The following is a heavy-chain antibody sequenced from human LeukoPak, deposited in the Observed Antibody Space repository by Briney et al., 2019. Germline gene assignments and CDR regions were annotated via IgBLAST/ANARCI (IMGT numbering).Heavy chain of an antibody. CDR1: GFTFSNYP. CDR3: ASMNSYVGY. CDR2: ISSNGGST. Sequence: GGSLRLSCAASGFTFSNYPMHWVRQAPGTGLEYVSAISSNGGSTYYANSVKGRFTISRDNSKNTLYLQMNSLRAEDTAVYYCASMNSYVGYWGQGTLVTVSS. D-gene: IGHD5-18*01. J-gene: IGHJ4*02. V-gene: IGHV3-64*01.